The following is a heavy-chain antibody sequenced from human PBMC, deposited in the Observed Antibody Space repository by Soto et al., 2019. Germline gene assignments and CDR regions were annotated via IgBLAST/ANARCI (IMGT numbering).Heavy chain of an antibody. CDR2: INHSGST. CDR3: ARHEGGAAADRPLDY. J-gene: IGHJ4*02. V-gene: IGHV4-34*01. CDR1: GGSFSGYY. Sequence: SETLSLTCAVYGGSFSGYYWSWIRQPPGKGLEWIGEINHSGSTNYNPALKSRVTMSIDTYTNQFSLKMNSVTAADTAVYYCARHEGGAAADRPLDYWGQGTLVTVSS. D-gene: IGHD6-13*01.